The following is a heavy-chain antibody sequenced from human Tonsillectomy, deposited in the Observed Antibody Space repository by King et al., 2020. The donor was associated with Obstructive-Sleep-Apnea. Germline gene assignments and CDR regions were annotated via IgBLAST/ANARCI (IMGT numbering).Heavy chain of an antibody. D-gene: IGHD4-17*01. CDR2: ISSSSSTI. CDR1: GFTFSSYS. J-gene: IGHJ1*01. CDR3: ARDSDGDYEYFQH. Sequence: QLVQSGGGLVQPGGSLRLSCAASGFTFSSYSMNWVRQAPGKGLEGVSYISSSSSTIYYADSVKGRFTISRDNAKNSLYLQMNSLRAEETAVYYCARDSDGDYEYFQHWGQGTLVTVSS. V-gene: IGHV3-48*04.